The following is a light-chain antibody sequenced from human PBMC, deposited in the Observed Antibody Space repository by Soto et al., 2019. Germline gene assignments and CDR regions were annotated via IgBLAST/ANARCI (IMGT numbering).Light chain of an antibody. CDR3: QHYNAWPLT. CDR1: QSVNSN. J-gene: IGKJ4*01. Sequence: EIVLTQSPATLSVSPGERATLSCRASQSVNSNLAWYQQKPGQAPRLLIYGASTRATGIPGRFSGSGSGTESTLTISSLQSEDFAIYSCQHYNAWPLTFGGGTKVDIK. CDR2: GAS. V-gene: IGKV3-15*01.